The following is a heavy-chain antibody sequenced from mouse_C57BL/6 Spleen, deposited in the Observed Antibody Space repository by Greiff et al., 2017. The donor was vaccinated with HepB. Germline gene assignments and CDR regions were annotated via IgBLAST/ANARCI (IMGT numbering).Heavy chain of an antibody. V-gene: IGHV3-6*01. J-gene: IGHJ3*01. D-gene: IGHD3-2*02. Sequence: EVQLQESGPGLVKPSQSLSLTCSVTGYSITSGYYWNWIRQFPGNKLEWMGYISYDGSNNYNPSLKNRISITRDTSKNQFFLKLNSVTTEDTATYYCARGGSSGYVGWFAYWGQGTLVTVSA. CDR2: ISYDGSN. CDR1: GYSITSGYY. CDR3: ARGGSSGYVGWFAY.